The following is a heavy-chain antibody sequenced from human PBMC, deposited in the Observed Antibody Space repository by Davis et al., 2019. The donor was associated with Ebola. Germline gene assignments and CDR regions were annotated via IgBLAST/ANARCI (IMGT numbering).Heavy chain of an antibody. CDR1: GGSFSGYY. V-gene: IGHV4-34*01. CDR2: INHSGST. J-gene: IGHJ5*02. Sequence: PSETLSLTCAVSGGSFSGYYWSWIRQPPGKGLEWIGEINHSGSTNYNPSLKSRVTISVDTSKNQFSLKLSSVTAADTAVYYCAGRGYSSSWYWFDPWGQGTLVTVSS. CDR3: AGRGYSSSWYWFDP. D-gene: IGHD6-13*01.